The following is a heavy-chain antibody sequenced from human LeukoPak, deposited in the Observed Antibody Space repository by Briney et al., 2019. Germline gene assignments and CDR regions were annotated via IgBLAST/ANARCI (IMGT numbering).Heavy chain of an antibody. Sequence: PGGSLRLSCAASGFTFSAAWMNWVRQAPGKGLEWVGRIKSKTDGGTTDYAAPVKGRFTISRDDSKNTLYLQMNSLKTEDTAVYYCTTGYYYDSSGYYPDYWGQGTLVTVSS. CDR2: IKSKTDGGTT. V-gene: IGHV3-15*01. D-gene: IGHD3-22*01. CDR3: TTGYYYDSSGYYPDY. J-gene: IGHJ4*02. CDR1: GFTFSAAW.